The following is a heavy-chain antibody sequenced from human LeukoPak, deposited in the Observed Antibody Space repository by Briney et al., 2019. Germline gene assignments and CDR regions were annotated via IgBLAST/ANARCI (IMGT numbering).Heavy chain of an antibody. Sequence: NPSETLSLTCAVYGGSFSGYYWSWIRQPPGKGLEWIGEINHSGSTNYNPSLKSRVTISVDTSKNQFSLKLSSVTAADTAVYYCARAGLFCSGGSCPAYAFDIWGQGAMVTVSS. J-gene: IGHJ3*02. CDR2: INHSGST. CDR1: GGSFSGYY. D-gene: IGHD2-15*01. CDR3: ARAGLFCSGGSCPAYAFDI. V-gene: IGHV4-34*01.